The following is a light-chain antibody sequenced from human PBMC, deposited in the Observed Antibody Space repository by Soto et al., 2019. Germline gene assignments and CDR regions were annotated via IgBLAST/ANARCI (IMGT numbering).Light chain of an antibody. V-gene: IGKV1-5*03. J-gene: IGKJ1*01. Sequence: DIQLTQSPSTLSASVGDTVTITCRASQSINNWPAWYQQKPGKAPTLRIYETSIYQNGLPPPLRGTESGTEFTLTISRLPSDDFATYYCQQYNDYSAWTFGKGTKVDIK. CDR3: QQYNDYSAWT. CDR2: ETS. CDR1: QSINNW.